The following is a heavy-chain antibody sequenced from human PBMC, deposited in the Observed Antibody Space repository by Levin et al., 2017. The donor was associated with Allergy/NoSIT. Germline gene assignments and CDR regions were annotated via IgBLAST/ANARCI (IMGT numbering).Heavy chain of an antibody. J-gene: IGHJ4*02. D-gene: IGHD3-10*01. CDR2: LDTTSTWI. V-gene: IGHV3-21*01. Sequence: GGSLRLSCAASGFAFSDFTMNWVRQAPGQGLEWVASLDTTSTWIYYADSLRGRFTISRDNAWNSVFLQMNSLRAEDTAVYYCTKGGRFHYGYDSWGQGTLVTVSS. CDR3: TKGGRFHYGYDS. CDR1: GFAFSDFT.